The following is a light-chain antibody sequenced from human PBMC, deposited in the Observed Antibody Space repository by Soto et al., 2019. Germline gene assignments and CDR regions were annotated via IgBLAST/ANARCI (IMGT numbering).Light chain of an antibody. CDR3: MQGTHWPTT. CDR2: KVS. V-gene: IGKV2-30*01. J-gene: IGKJ5*01. Sequence: VMTKFPDTLSVSLCERATINCKSIQTVLDSSNNKDYLTWFQQRPGQSPRRLIYKVSNRDSGVPDRFSGSGSGTDFALKISRVEAEDVGVYYCMQGTHWPTTFGQGTRLEIK. CDR1: QTVLDSSNNKDY.